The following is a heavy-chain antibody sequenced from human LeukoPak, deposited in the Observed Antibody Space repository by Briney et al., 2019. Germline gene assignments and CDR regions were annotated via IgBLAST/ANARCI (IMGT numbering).Heavy chain of an antibody. D-gene: IGHD1-14*01. Sequence: PSETLSLTCTASGGSIRSTHYYWGWIRRPPGKGLEWIGSMFYTGTTYYDPSLKSRVTISVDTSKNQFSLKLRSVTAADAAVYYCARDRRREGVHAFDVWGRGTMVTVSS. J-gene: IGHJ3*01. CDR1: GGSIRSTHYY. CDR3: ARDRRREGVHAFDV. CDR2: MFYTGTT. V-gene: IGHV4-39*02.